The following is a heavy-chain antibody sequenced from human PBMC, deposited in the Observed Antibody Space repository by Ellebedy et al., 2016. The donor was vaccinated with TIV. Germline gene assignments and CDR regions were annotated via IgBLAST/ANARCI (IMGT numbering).Heavy chain of an antibody. D-gene: IGHD3-3*01. CDR1: GFTFSSYS. Sequence: PGGSLRLSCAASGFTFSSYSMNWVRQAPGKGLEWVSSISSSSSYIYYADSVKGRFTISRDNAKNSLYLQMNSLRAEDTAVYYCARDRRVTIRYFDLWGRGTLVTVSS. CDR3: ARDRRVTIRYFDL. V-gene: IGHV3-21*01. CDR2: ISSSSSYI. J-gene: IGHJ2*01.